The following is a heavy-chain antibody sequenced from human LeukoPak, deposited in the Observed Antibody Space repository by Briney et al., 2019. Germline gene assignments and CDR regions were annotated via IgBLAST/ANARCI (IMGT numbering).Heavy chain of an antibody. V-gene: IGHV4-38-2*02. CDR1: GYSISSGYY. Sequence: SETLSLTCTVSGYSISSGYYWGWMRQPPGKGLEWIGSIYHSGSTYYNPSLKSRVTISVDTSKNQFSLKLSSVTAADTAVYYCAGASYGSGSYGGYYFDYWGQGTLVTVSS. J-gene: IGHJ4*02. CDR3: AGASYGSGSYGGYYFDY. CDR2: IYHSGST. D-gene: IGHD3-10*01.